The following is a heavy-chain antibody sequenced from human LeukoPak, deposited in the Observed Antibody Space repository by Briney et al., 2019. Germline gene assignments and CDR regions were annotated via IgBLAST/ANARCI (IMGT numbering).Heavy chain of an antibody. D-gene: IGHD2-21*02. CDR1: GYTFTSYG. CDR2: ISACNGNT. CDR3: ARAEHIVVVTAIPSAFDI. Sequence: ASVKVSCKASGYTFTSYGISWVRQAPGQGLEWMGWISACNGNTNYAQKLQGRVTMTTDTSTSTAYMELRCLRSDDTAVYYCARAEHIVVVTAIPSAFDIWGQGTMVTVSS. V-gene: IGHV1-18*01. J-gene: IGHJ3*02.